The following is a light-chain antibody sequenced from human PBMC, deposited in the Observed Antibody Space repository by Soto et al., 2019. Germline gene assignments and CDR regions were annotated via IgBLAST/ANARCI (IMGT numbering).Light chain of an antibody. CDR1: SSDVGGYNY. CDR3: QSYDSSLSGSV. J-gene: IGLJ1*01. CDR2: GNS. Sequence: QSALTQPASVSGSPGQSITISCTGTSSDVGGYNYVSWYQQLPGTAPKLLIYGNSNRPSGVPDRFSGSKSGTSASLAITGLQAEDEADYYCQSYDSSLSGSVFGTGTKVTVL. V-gene: IGLV1-40*01.